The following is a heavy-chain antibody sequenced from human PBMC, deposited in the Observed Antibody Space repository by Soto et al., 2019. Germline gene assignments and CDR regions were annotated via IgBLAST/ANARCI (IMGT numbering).Heavy chain of an antibody. V-gene: IGHV3-30-3*01. CDR2: ISYDGSNK. J-gene: IGHJ4*02. CDR3: ARGLRGSPHY. Sequence: PGGSLRLSCAASGFTFSSYAMHWVRQAPGKGLEWVAVISYDGSNKYYADSVKGRFTISRDNAKNTVYLQMNSLRADDTAVYYCARGLRGSPHYWGQGTLVTASS. CDR1: GFTFSSYA. D-gene: IGHD1-26*01.